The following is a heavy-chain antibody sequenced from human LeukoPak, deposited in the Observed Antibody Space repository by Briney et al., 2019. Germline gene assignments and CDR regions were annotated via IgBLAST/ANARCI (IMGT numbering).Heavy chain of an antibody. J-gene: IGHJ4*02. CDR2: INPDGGST. V-gene: IGHV1-46*01. Sequence: ASVKVSCKASGYTFTSYYIHWVRQAPGQGLEWVGIINPDGGSTSYAQNFQGRVTMTRDVSTRSVYMELSSLRSEDTAVYYCARGGYCSGGSCWFWVSNLLDYWGQGTLVTVSS. D-gene: IGHD2-15*01. CDR1: GYTFTSYY. CDR3: ARGGYCSGGSCWFWVSNLLDY.